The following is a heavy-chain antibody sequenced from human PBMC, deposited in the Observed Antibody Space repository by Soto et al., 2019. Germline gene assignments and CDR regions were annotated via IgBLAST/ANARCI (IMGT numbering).Heavy chain of an antibody. J-gene: IGHJ6*02. V-gene: IGHV3-49*03. CDR3: TRDKVSSSWCYYYYGMDV. CDR1: GFTFGDYA. CDR2: IRSKAYGGTT. D-gene: IGHD6-13*01. Sequence: GGSLRLSCTASGFTFGDYAMSWFRQAPGKGLEWVGFIRSKAYGGTTEYAASVKGRYTISRDDSKSIAYLQMNSLKTEDTAVYYCTRDKVSSSWCYYYYGMDVWGQGTTVTVSS.